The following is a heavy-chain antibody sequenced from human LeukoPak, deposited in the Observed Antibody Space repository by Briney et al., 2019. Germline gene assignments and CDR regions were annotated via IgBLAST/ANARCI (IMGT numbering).Heavy chain of an antibody. CDR3: AKDLGWIQFGY. Sequence: GGSLRLSCAASGFTVSRSYMSWVRQAPGKGLEWVSYISSSGSTIYYADSVKGRFTISRDNSKNTVYLQVSSLRAEDTAVYYCAKDLGWIQFGYWGQGTLVTVSS. J-gene: IGHJ4*02. CDR1: GFTVSRSY. D-gene: IGHD5-18*01. V-gene: IGHV3-11*01. CDR2: ISSSGSTI.